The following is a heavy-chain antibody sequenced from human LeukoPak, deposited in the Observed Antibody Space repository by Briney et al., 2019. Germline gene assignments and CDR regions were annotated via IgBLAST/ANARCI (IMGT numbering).Heavy chain of an antibody. Sequence: PGGSLRLSCAASGFIFSSYGMHWVRQAPGKGLEWVAVIWYDGSHKSYADSVKGRFTISRDNSKNTLSLQVSSLRTEDTAVYYCAKDRYSYAFEYSDSWGQGTLVTVSS. CDR2: IWYDGSHK. CDR1: GFIFSSYG. V-gene: IGHV3-30*02. CDR3: AKDRYSYAFEYSDS. J-gene: IGHJ4*02. D-gene: IGHD5-18*01.